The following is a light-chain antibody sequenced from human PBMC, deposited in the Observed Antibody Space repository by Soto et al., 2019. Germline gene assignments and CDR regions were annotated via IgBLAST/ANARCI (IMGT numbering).Light chain of an antibody. CDR3: SSYTSRSTLGV. J-gene: IGLJ2*01. V-gene: IGLV2-14*03. Sequence: QSVLTQPASASGSPGQSITISCTGTNSDIGGYNYVSWYQQHPGNPPKLMIYDVSHRPSGVSYRFSGSKSGNTASLTISGLQAEDEADYYCSSYTSRSTLGVFGGGTKLTVL. CDR1: NSDIGGYNY. CDR2: DVS.